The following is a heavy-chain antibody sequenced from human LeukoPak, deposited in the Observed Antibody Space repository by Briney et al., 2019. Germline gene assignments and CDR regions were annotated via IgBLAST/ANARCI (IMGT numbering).Heavy chain of an antibody. CDR1: GYTFTGYY. Sequence: ASVKVSCKASGYTFTGYYMHWVRQAPGQGLEWMGWINPNSGGTNYAQKFQGRVTITADKSTSTAYMELSSLRSEDTAVYYCARPGSSWYYFDYWGQGTLVTVSS. V-gene: IGHV1-2*02. CDR3: ARPGSSWYYFDY. J-gene: IGHJ4*02. CDR2: INPNSGGT. D-gene: IGHD6-13*01.